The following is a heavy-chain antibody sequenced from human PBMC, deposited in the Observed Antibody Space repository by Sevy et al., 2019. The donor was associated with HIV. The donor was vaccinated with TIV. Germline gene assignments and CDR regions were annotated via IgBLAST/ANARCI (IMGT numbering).Heavy chain of an antibody. CDR1: GFTFNNYW. CDR2: IKQDGSDK. J-gene: IGHJ4*02. CDR3: AGSWDYWGQMGY. V-gene: IGHV3-7*03. Sequence: GGSLRLSCAASGFTFNNYWMTWVRQAPGKGLEWVANIKQDGSDKYYMESVKGRFNISRDNTKNSLYLQLNSLGAEDTAVYYWAGSWDYWGQMGYWGQGTLVTVSS. D-gene: IGHD7-27*01.